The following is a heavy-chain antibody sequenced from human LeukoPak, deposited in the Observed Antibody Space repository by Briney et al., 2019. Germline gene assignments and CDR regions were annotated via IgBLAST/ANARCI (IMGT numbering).Heavy chain of an antibody. D-gene: IGHD3-10*01. J-gene: IGHJ4*02. V-gene: IGHV1-69*05. CDR1: GGTLSSYA. CDR2: IIPIFGTA. Sequence: SVKVSCKASGGTLSSYAISWVRQAPGQGLEWMGGIIPIFGTANYAQKFQGRVTITTDESTSTAYMELSSLRSEDTAVYYCASFYYGSGSLWGQGTLVTVSS. CDR3: ASFYYGSGSL.